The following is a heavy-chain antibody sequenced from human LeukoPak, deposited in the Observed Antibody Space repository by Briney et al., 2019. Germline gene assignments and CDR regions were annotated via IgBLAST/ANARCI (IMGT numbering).Heavy chain of an antibody. D-gene: IGHD6-13*01. J-gene: IGHJ4*02. CDR2: IKHSGSI. CDR1: GGSFSGYY. V-gene: IGHV4-34*01. Sequence: SETLSLTCAVYGGSFSGYYWTWIRQPPGKGLEWIGEIKHSGSINYNPSLKSRVTISVDTSKNQFSLKLSSVTAADTAVYYCAREVSDSSTYFDYWGQGTLVTVSS. CDR3: AREVSDSSTYFDY.